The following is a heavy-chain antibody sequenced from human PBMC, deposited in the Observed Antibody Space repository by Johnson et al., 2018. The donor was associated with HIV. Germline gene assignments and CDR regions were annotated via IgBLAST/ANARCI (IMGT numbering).Heavy chain of an antibody. Sequence: VQLVKSGGGVVQPGRSLRLSCAASEYTFSSYAMHWVRQAPGKGLEWVAVISYDGNNKYYADSVKGRFTISRDNSKNTLYLQMSSLRPDDTAVYYCARVSSSTISVAGNPFDIWGQGTVVTVSS. CDR3: ARVSSSTISVAGNPFDI. CDR1: EYTFSSYA. D-gene: IGHD6-19*01. J-gene: IGHJ3*02. CDR2: ISYDGNNK. V-gene: IGHV3-30-3*01.